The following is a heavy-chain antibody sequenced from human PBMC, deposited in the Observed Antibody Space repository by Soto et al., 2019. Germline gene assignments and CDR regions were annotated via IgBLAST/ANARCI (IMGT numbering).Heavy chain of an antibody. CDR2: FNPRADST. Sequence: QVQLVQSGAEVKKPGASVKVSCKASGYTLSDANINWVRQAPGQGPEWMGIFNPRADSTNYAQKFQXXVXMXXDTSTSTVYMELSSLRSEDTAVYYCVRDLSAGGDYWGQGTLVTVSS. V-gene: IGHV1-46*01. D-gene: IGHD1-26*01. J-gene: IGHJ4*02. CDR3: VRDLSAGGDY. CDR1: GYTLSDAN.